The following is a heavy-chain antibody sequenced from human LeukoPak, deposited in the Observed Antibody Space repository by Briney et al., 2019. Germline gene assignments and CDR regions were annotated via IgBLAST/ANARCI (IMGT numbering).Heavy chain of an antibody. CDR1: GGSISSYY. CDR3: ARERSGSEIFARSFDI. CDR2: INHSGST. D-gene: IGHD3-3*01. Sequence: SETLSLTCTVSGGSISSYYWSWIRQPPGKGLEWIGEINHSGSTNYNPSLMSRVTISVDTSKNQFSLKLSSVTAADTAVYYCARERSGSEIFARSFDIWGQGTMVTVSS. V-gene: IGHV4-34*01. J-gene: IGHJ3*02.